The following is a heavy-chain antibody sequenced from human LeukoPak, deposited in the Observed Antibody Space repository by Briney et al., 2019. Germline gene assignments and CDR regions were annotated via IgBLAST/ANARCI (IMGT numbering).Heavy chain of an antibody. Sequence: GESLKISCKGSGYSFTSYWIGWVRQMPGKGLEWMGIIYPGDSDTRYSPSVQGQVPISADKSISTAYLQWSSLKASDTAMYYCARHLTYYDILTGYYPPYYFDYWGQGTLVTVSS. V-gene: IGHV5-51*01. D-gene: IGHD3-9*01. CDR2: IYPGDSDT. CDR1: GYSFTSYW. CDR3: ARHLTYYDILTGYYPPYYFDY. J-gene: IGHJ4*02.